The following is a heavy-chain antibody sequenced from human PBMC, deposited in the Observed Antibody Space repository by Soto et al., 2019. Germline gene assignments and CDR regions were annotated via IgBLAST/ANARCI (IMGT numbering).Heavy chain of an antibody. V-gene: IGHV4-31*03. Sequence: SETLSLTCTVSGGSISSGGYYWSWIRQHPGKGLEWIGYIYYSGSTYYNPSLKSRVTISVDTSKNQFSLKLSSVTAADTAVYYCARGFLNTAFDPWGQGTLVTVSS. CDR1: GGSISSGGYY. J-gene: IGHJ5*02. CDR3: ARGFLNTAFDP. D-gene: IGHD5-18*01. CDR2: IYYSGST.